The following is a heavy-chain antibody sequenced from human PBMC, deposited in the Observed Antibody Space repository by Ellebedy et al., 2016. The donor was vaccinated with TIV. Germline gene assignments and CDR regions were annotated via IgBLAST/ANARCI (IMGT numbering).Heavy chain of an antibody. CDR1: GGSMSTYY. D-gene: IGHD5-18*01. CDR2: IYSSGNT. J-gene: IGHJ4*02. Sequence: SETLSLTCTISGGSMSTYYWTWIRQPAGKGLEWIGRIYSSGNTNYNPSLKSRVTMSVDTSKNQFSLKLSSVTAADTAVYYCACGYSSEPYFDYWGQGTLVTVSS. V-gene: IGHV4-4*07. CDR3: ACGYSSEPYFDY.